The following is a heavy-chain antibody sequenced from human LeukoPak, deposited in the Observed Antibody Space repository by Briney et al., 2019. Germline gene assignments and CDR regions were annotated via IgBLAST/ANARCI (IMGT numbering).Heavy chain of an antibody. CDR3: ARGREWVYDKSGYSTYYFEY. Sequence: PSETLSLTCVVFGDPMNNEWWSWVRQPPGKGLEWIGEINHSGSTNYNPSLKSRVTISVDTSKNQFSLKLSSVSAADTAVYYCARGREWVYDKSGYSTYYFEYWGQGTLVTVSS. V-gene: IGHV4-4*02. J-gene: IGHJ4*02. CDR2: INHSGST. D-gene: IGHD3-22*01. CDR1: GDPMNNEW.